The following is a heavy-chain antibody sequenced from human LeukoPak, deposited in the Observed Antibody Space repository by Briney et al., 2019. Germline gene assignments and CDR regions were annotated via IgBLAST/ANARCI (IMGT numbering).Heavy chain of an antibody. CDR1: GFTFSSYL. CDR3: ARDPYDSRSGSYGAFDI. V-gene: IGHV3-7*01. J-gene: IGHJ3*02. D-gene: IGHD3-22*01. Sequence: GGSLRLSCAASGFTFSSYLMSWVRQAPGKGLEWGANINQDGSEKYYVDSVTGRLTTSRDNAKNSLYLQMNSLRAEDTAVYYCARDPYDSRSGSYGAFDIWGQGTMVTVSS. CDR2: INQDGSEK.